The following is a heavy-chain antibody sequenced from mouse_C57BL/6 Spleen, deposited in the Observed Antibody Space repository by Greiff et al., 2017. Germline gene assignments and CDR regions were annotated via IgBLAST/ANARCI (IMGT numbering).Heavy chain of an antibody. CDR3: VRHEAVYYYGSSYGDYFDY. V-gene: IGHV1-62-2*01. D-gene: IGHD1-1*01. Sequence: QVQLQQSGAELVKPGASVKLSCKASGYTFTEYTIHWVKQRSGQGLEWIGWFYPGSGSIKYNEKFKDKATLTADKSSSTVYMELSRLTSEDSAVYFCVRHEAVYYYGSSYGDYFDYWGQGTTLTVSS. CDR1: GYTFTEYT. J-gene: IGHJ2*01. CDR2: FYPGSGSI.